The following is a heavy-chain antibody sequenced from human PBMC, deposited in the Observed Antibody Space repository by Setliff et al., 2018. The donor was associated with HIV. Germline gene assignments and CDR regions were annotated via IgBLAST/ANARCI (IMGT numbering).Heavy chain of an antibody. CDR3: ARGGGTSSPIDYHYYIDV. Sequence: PSATLSLTCTVSGDSISSSIYYWGWVRQPPVTGLEWIGGIYYTGSPFYNPSLKSRVTISVDTSNNQFSLKLSSVTAADTAVYYCARGGGTSSPIDYHYYIDVWGKGTTVTVSS. CDR2: IYYTGSP. CDR1: GDSISSSIYY. D-gene: IGHD6-6*01. J-gene: IGHJ6*03. V-gene: IGHV4-39*01.